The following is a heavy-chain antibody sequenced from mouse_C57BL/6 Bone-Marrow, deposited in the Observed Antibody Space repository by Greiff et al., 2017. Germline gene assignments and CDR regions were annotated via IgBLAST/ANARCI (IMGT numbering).Heavy chain of an antibody. J-gene: IGHJ4*01. CDR1: GFTFTTYA. CDR3: VRYGSSPDYSMDY. Sequence: EVMLVESGGGLVQPKGSLKLSCAASGFTFTTYAMHWVRQAPGQGLEWVARIRSKSSNYATYYADSVKDRFTISRDDSQSMFYLQMNNLITEKTAMYSGVRYGSSPDYSMDYWGQGTSVTVSS. D-gene: IGHD1-1*01. V-gene: IGHV10-3*01. CDR2: IRSKSSNYAT.